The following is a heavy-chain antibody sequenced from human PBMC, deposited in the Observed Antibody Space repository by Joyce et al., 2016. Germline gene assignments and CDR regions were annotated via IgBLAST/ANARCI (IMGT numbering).Heavy chain of an antibody. CDR2: ITSSSWYQ. J-gene: IGHJ6*03. D-gene: IGHD2-15*01. Sequence: EMQLVESGGGLVKPGGSLRLSCAASGFTFSSHSLNWVRQAPGKGLGWISSITSSSWYQYYADSVKGRFTISRDNAKNSGYLQLNSLRAEDTAVYYCARDVGDIVVVVAANYYFHYMDVWGKGTTVTVSS. CDR3: ARDVGDIVVVVAANYYFHYMDV. CDR1: GFTFSSHS. V-gene: IGHV3-21*02.